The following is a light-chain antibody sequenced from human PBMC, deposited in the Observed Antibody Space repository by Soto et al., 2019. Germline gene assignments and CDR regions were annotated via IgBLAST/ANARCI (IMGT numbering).Light chain of an antibody. V-gene: IGLV2-14*01. CDR2: DVS. CDR1: GSDVGGYNY. CDR3: SSYTGGSTPLV. J-gene: IGLJ2*01. Sequence: QSVLTQPASVSGSPGQSITISCTGTGSDVGGYNYVSWYQQHPGKAPKVMIYDVSNRPSGVSNRFSGSKSGNTASLTISGLQAEDEADYYCSSYTGGSTPLVFGGGTQLTVL.